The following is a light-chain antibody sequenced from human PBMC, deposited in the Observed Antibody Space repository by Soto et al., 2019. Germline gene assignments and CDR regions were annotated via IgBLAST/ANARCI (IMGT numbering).Light chain of an antibody. Sequence: ENVLTQAPGTRSLSPGERVTLSCRASQYIRSHLAWYQQKPGKAPRLLIFDASSRATGIPDRFSGSGSGTDFTLSISRLEPEDFAVYYCQQYGTSPRTFGQGTKVDIK. J-gene: IGKJ1*01. CDR3: QQYGTSPRT. V-gene: IGKV3-20*01. CDR1: QYIRSH. CDR2: DAS.